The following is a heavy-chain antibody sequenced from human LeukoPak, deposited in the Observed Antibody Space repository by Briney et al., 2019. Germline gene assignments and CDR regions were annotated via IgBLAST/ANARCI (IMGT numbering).Heavy chain of an antibody. CDR3: AREYGSGTFD. V-gene: IGHV3-7*01. CDR2: IKEDGTRK. J-gene: IGHJ4*02. Sequence: GGSLRLSCVASGFTVDTYWMSWVRQAPGKGLDWVAHIKEDGTRKYYVDSVRGRFTISRDNAKNSLFLQMNSLRVEDTAVYFCAREYGSGTFDWGQGTLVTVSS. CDR1: GFTVDTYW. D-gene: IGHD2-2*01.